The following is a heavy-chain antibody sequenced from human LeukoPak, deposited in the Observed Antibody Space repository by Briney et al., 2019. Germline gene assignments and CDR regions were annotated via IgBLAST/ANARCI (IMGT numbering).Heavy chain of an antibody. CDR3: ARHVYYDILTGYYSDWFDP. CDR1: GGSISSSSYY. V-gene: IGHV4-39*01. Sequence: SETLSLTCTVSGGSISSSSYYWGWIRQPPGKGLEWIGSVYYSGSTYDNPSLKSRVTLSVDTSKKQFSLKLSSVTAADTAVYYCARHVYYDILTGYYSDWFDPWGQGTLVTVSS. D-gene: IGHD3-9*01. CDR2: VYYSGST. J-gene: IGHJ5*02.